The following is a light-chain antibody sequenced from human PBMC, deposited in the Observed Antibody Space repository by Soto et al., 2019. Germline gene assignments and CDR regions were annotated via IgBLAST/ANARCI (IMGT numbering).Light chain of an antibody. CDR3: RSYTSSSTHSA. Sequence: QSLLTQPAWVSGSPGQWINISCTGASSDVGGYNYGPWYLQHPGKAPKLMIYEVSNRPSGVSNRFSGSKYGNTASLTISGLQAEDEADYYCRSYTSSSTHSAFGTGTKVTVL. V-gene: IGLV2-14*01. J-gene: IGLJ1*01. CDR2: EVS. CDR1: SSDVGGYNY.